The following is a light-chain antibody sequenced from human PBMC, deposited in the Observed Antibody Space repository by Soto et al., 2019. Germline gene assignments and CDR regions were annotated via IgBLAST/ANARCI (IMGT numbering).Light chain of an antibody. V-gene: IGKV3-15*01. CDR1: QSVSSN. J-gene: IGKJ1*01. Sequence: TLSVSPGERATLSCRASQSVSSNLAWYQQKPGQAPRLLIYGASTRATGIPARFSGSGSGTEFTLTISSLQSEDFAVYYCQQYNNWPQTFGQGTKVEIK. CDR3: QQYNNWPQT. CDR2: GAS.